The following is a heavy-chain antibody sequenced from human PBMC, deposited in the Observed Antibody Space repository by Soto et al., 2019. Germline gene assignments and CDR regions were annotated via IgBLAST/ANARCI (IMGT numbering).Heavy chain of an antibody. D-gene: IGHD6-19*01. Sequence: QVQLVESGGGVVQPGRSLRLSCAASGFTFSSYGMHWVRQAPGKGLEWVAVISYDGSNKYYADSVKGRFTISRDNSKNTLYLQMNSLGAEDTAVYYCAKDLGSGWYRNAEYFQHWGQGTLVTVSS. J-gene: IGHJ1*01. CDR1: GFTFSSYG. CDR2: ISYDGSNK. CDR3: AKDLGSGWYRNAEYFQH. V-gene: IGHV3-30*18.